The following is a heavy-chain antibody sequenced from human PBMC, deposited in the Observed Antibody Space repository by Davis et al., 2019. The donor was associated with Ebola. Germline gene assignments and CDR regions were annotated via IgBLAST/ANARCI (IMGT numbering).Heavy chain of an antibody. D-gene: IGHD1-1*01. Sequence: GESLKISCAASGFTVSSNHMSWVRQAPGKGLEWVSVIYDHSTAYADSVRGRFIISRDNSKNTLYLQMNSLRADDTAIYFCAVLTINWPNGIDYWGQGTLVTVSS. V-gene: IGHV3-53*01. CDR3: AVLTINWPNGIDY. CDR2: IYDHST. CDR1: GFTVSSNH. J-gene: IGHJ4*02.